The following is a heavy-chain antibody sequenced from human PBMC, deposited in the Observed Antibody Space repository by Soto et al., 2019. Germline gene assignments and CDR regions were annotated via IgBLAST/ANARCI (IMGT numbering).Heavy chain of an antibody. V-gene: IGHV3-30*01. D-gene: IGHD2-2*01. CDR3: ARDPLHCSSTSCRMNGLHV. CDR1: GFNLSTYA. J-gene: IGHJ6*02. CDR2: VSFDGTTK. Sequence: LGGSLRLSCAASGFNLSTYAMHWVRQAPGKGLEWVSFVSFDGTTKFYADSVKGRFTISRDTSKNMLFLQMNSLRGDDTAVYYCARDPLHCSSTSCRMNGLHVWGRGTKVTGSS.